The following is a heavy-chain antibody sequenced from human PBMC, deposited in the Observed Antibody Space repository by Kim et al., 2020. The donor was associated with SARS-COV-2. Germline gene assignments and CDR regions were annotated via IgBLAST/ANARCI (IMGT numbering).Heavy chain of an antibody. V-gene: IGHV6-1*01. CDR3: ARDAPGSSYFDY. CDR2: TYYRSKWYT. D-gene: IGHD6-13*01. Sequence: SQTLSLTCAISGDTVSSNTAVWNWIRQSPSRGLECLGRTYYRSKWYTDYAVSVKSRITINPDTSQNQVSLQLNSVTPEDTAVYFCARDAPGSSYFDYWGQGTLVTVSS. CDR1: GDTVSSNTAV. J-gene: IGHJ4*02.